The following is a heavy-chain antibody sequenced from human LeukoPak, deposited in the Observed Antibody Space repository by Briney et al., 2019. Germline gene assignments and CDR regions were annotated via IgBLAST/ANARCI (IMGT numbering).Heavy chain of an antibody. V-gene: IGHV3-23*01. CDR1: GFTFSSSA. D-gene: IGHD6-19*01. J-gene: IGHJ3*02. CDR3: AKDQWAVAGIHDAFDI. Sequence: GGSLRLSCAASGFTFSSSAMSWVRQAPGKGLEWVSNISGSGSGGSTYYADSVKGRFTISRDNSKNTLYLQMNSLRAEDTAVYYCAKDQWAVAGIHDAFDIWGQGTMVTVSS. CDR2: ISGSGSGGST.